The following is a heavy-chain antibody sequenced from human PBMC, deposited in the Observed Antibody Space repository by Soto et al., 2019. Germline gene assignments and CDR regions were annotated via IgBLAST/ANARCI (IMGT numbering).Heavy chain of an antibody. V-gene: IGHV4-30-4*08. Sequence: PSETLSLTCTVSGGSISYEYYHWTWIRQSPGKGLEWIGYIHYSGSIIYNPSFKSRVTISVDRSKNQFSLQLSSVTAADTAVYFCAREDDGGDRDYYGLDVWGQGTTVTVSS. J-gene: IGHJ6*02. CDR2: IHYSGSI. CDR1: GGSISYEYYH. D-gene: IGHD2-21*02. CDR3: AREDDGGDRDYYGLDV.